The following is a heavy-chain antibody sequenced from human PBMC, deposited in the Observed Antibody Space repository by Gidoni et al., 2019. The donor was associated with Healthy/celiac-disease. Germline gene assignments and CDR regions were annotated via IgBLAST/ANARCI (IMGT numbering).Heavy chain of an antibody. D-gene: IGHD1-26*01. CDR2: ISSSSSTI. CDR3: ARFGGGGYGGNSGGDSFDI. J-gene: IGHJ3*02. CDR1: GFTFSSYS. V-gene: IGHV3-48*02. Sequence: EVQLVESGGCLVQPVGSLRLSCAPSGFTFSSYSMNWVRQAPGNVLEWVSYISSSSSTIADAGSVKGRFTMARDNAKNSLYLQMNSLGDEDSAVYYWARFGGGGYGGNSGGDSFDIWGQGTMVTVSS.